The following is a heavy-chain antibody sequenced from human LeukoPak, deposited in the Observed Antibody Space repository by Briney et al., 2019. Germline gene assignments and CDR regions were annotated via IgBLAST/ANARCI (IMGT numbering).Heavy chain of an antibody. J-gene: IGHJ6*03. D-gene: IGHD2-8*02. Sequence: PGGSLRLSCAASGFTFSSYGMYWVCQAPGKGLERVALIRNDGSKKYYVDSVKGRYTISRDNTKKTQYMQMKSLRDEETRAYYTAKGVVWSWSYYYHHMDVWGKGATVTISS. V-gene: IGHV3-30*02. CDR1: GFTFSSYG. CDR3: AKGVVWSWSYYYHHMDV. CDR2: IRNDGSKK.